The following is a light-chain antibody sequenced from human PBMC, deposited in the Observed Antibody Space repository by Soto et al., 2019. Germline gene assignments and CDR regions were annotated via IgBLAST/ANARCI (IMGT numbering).Light chain of an antibody. CDR3: TSYVGNNRVV. Sequence: QSVLTQPPSASGSPGQSVTISCTGTSSDVGGYNYVSWYQQHPGKAPRLMIYEVTKRPSGVPDRFSASKSGNMASLTVSGLQAEDEADYYCTSYVGNNRVVFGGGTQLTVL. CDR1: SSDVGGYNY. V-gene: IGLV2-8*01. CDR2: EVT. J-gene: IGLJ2*01.